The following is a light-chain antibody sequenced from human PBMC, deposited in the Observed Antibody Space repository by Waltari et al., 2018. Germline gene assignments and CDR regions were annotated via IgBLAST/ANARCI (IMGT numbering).Light chain of an antibody. V-gene: IGLV4-69*01. J-gene: IGLJ3*02. CDR2: VNSDGSH. Sequence: QLVLTQSPSASASLGASVQLTCTLSSRPSSHVIACPHQRPERGPRYLMKVNSDGSHSKGDDIPDRFSGSSSGAERYLTISSLQSEDEADYYCETGGHGTWVFGGGTKLTVL. CDR1: SRPSSHV. CDR3: ETGGHGTWV.